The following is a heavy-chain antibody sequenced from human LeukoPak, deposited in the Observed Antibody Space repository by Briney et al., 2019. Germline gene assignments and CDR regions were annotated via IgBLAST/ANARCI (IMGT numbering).Heavy chain of an antibody. V-gene: IGHV3-7*01. J-gene: IGHJ3*01. CDR3: ARASSDGADAFDV. CDR2: VNRDGSET. CDR1: GFALSSHW. D-gene: IGHD4-17*01. Sequence: NPGGSLRLSCAASGFALSSHWMTWVRQVPGRGPEWVANVNRDGSETYYLDSVKGRFTISKDNAKNTLYLQMNSLRAEDTAVYYCARASSDGADAFDVWGQGTMVTVSS.